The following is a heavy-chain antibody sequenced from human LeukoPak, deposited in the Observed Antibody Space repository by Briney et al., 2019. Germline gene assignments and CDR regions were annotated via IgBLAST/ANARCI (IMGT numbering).Heavy chain of an antibody. CDR3: ARDAYTTIGYYYYMDV. CDR1: GGSINSGSYY. V-gene: IGHV4-61*09. D-gene: IGHD3-16*01. CDR2: ISTRGST. Sequence: NPSETLSLTCTVSGGSINSGSYYWSWIRQPAGKGLEWIGHISTRGSTNHNPSLKSRVTISVDTSKNQFSLRLSSVTAADTAVYYCARDAYTTIGYYYYMDVWGKGTTVTVSS. J-gene: IGHJ6*03.